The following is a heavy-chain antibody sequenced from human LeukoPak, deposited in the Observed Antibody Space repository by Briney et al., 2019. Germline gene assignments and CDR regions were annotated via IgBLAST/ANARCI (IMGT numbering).Heavy chain of an antibody. D-gene: IGHD3-22*01. V-gene: IGHV4-4*07. Sequence: SETLSLTCTVSGGSISSYYWSWIRQPAGKGLEWIGRIYTSGSTNYNPPLKSRVTISVDTSKNQFSLKLSSVTAADTAVYYCARDPYYYDSSGYYINWFDPWGQGTLVTVSS. CDR3: ARDPYYYDSSGYYINWFDP. CDR2: IYTSGST. J-gene: IGHJ5*02. CDR1: GGSISSYY.